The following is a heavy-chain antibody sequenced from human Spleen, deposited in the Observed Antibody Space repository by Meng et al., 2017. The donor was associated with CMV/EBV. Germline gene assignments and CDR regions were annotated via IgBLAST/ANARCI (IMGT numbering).Heavy chain of an antibody. V-gene: IGHV3-23*01. D-gene: IGHD1-26*01. Sequence: GFCCDRYAMRWVGQAPGKGLEWVAAIGGSGGGIVYADSVKGRFAISRDNSKNTLYLQMNSLRAEDSAEYYCAKDTRLVGGHEFDYWGQGTLVTVSS. CDR3: AKDTRLVGGHEFDY. J-gene: IGHJ4*02. CDR1: GFCCDRYA. CDR2: IGGSGGGI.